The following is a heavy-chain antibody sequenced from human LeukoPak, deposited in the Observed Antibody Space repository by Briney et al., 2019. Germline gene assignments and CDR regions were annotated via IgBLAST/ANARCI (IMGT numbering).Heavy chain of an antibody. CDR3: ANLIAVAGTENAFDI. Sequence: PGGSLRLSCAASAFTFSSYAMSWVRQAPGKGLEWVSAISGSGGSTYYADSVKGRFTISRDNSKNTLYLQMNSLRAEDTAVYYCANLIAVAGTENAFDIWSQGTMVTVSS. CDR2: ISGSGGST. V-gene: IGHV3-23*01. D-gene: IGHD6-19*01. CDR1: AFTFSSYA. J-gene: IGHJ3*02.